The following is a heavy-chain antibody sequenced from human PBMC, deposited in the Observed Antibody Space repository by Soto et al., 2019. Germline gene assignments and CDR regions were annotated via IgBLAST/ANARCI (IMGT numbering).Heavy chain of an antibody. CDR3: VRTSLVVAVATREDF. CDR1: GFTFSNYW. J-gene: IGHJ4*02. CDR2: IGSDGSRI. V-gene: IGHV3-74*02. D-gene: IGHD2-15*01. Sequence: EVQLVESGGGLVQPGESLRLSCAASGFTFSNYWMHWVRQAPGKGLVWVSRIGSDGSRITYADSVKGRFTISRDNAKKTVYLHMNSLTAEDTAVYYCVRTSLVVAVATREDFWGQGTLVTVSS.